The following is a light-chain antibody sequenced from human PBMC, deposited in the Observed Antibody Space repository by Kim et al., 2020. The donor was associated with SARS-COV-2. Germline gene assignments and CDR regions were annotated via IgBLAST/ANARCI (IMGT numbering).Light chain of an antibody. CDR1: KLVDKY. CDR2: QDS. J-gene: IGLJ2*01. Sequence: SYELTQPPSVSVSPGQTASITCSGDKLVDKYACWYQQKPGQSPVLVIYQDSKRPSGIPEPFSGSTSGNTATLTISGTQAMDEADYYCQAWDSSTMVFGGGTKLNIL. CDR3: QAWDSSTMV. V-gene: IGLV3-1*01.